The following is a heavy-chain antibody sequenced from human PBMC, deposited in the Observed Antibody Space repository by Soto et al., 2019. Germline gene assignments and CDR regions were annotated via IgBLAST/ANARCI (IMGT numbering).Heavy chain of an antibody. Sequence: PGGSLRLSCAASGFTFSSYAMSWVRQAPGKGLEWVSAISGSGGSTYYADSVKGRFTISRDNSKNTLYLQMNSLRAEDTAVYYCAKSLSAVYYYGMDVWGQGTTVTAP. CDR1: GFTFSSYA. J-gene: IGHJ6*02. D-gene: IGHD3-16*02. V-gene: IGHV3-23*01. CDR3: AKSLSAVYYYGMDV. CDR2: ISGSGGST.